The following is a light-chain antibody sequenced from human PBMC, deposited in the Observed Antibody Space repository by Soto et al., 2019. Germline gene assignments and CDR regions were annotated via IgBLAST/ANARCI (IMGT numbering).Light chain of an antibody. CDR2: WAS. Sequence: DIVMTQSPDSLTLSLGCRATINCKSSQSVFSRFRNKNYLGWFQQKPGQTPRLLIYWASTRESGVSDRFSGSGSGTDFTLTIDSLQAEDVAVYYCQQYYTTPTWTFGQGTKV. J-gene: IGKJ1*01. V-gene: IGKV4-1*01. CDR3: QQYYTTPTWT. CDR1: QSVFSRFRNKNY.